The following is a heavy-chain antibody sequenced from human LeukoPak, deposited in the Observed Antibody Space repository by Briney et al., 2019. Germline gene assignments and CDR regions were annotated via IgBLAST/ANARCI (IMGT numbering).Heavy chain of an antibody. CDR3: ARDHSNDFWSGSGPLYYMDV. V-gene: IGHV1-46*01. J-gene: IGHJ6*03. D-gene: IGHD3-3*01. CDR1: GYTFTSYY. CDR2: INPSGGST. Sequence: ASVKVSCKASGYTFTSYYMHWVRQAPGQGLEWMGIINPSGGSTSYAQKFQGRVTMTRDMSTSTAYMELSRLRSDDTAVYYCARDHSNDFWSGSGPLYYMDVWGKGTTVTVSS.